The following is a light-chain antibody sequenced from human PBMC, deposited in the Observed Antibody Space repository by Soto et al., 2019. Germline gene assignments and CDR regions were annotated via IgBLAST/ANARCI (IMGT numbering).Light chain of an antibody. CDR1: QSVSRNF. CDR3: QQYGRSPT. Sequence: EIVLTQSPGTLSLSPGERATLSCRASQSVSRNFLAWYQQKPGQAPRLLIYGASSRATGIPDRFSGSGSGADLTPTVSRLEHQDLEVYFCQQYGRSPTFGQGTKLDI. V-gene: IGKV3-20*01. CDR2: GAS. J-gene: IGKJ1*01.